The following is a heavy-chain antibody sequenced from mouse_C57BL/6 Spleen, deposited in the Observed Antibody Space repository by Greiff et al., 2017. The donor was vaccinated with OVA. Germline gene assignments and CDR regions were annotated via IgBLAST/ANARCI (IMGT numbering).Heavy chain of an antibody. CDR1: GYTFTDYY. D-gene: IGHD2-1*01. Sequence: VHLVESGAELVRPGASVKLSCKASGYTFTDYYINWVKQRPGQGLEWIARIYPGSGNTYYNEKFKGKATLTAEKSSSTAYMQLSSLTSEDSAVYFCARSDYYGNYLDYWGQGTTLKVSS. CDR3: ARSDYYGNYLDY. V-gene: IGHV1-76*01. CDR2: IYPGSGNT. J-gene: IGHJ2*01.